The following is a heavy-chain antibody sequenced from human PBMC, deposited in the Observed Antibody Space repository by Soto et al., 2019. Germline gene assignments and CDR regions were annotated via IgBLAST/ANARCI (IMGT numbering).Heavy chain of an antibody. Sequence: EVQLVESGGGLVQPGGSLRLSCAASGFTFSSYNMNWVRQAPVKGMEWVSYISSSGSTIYYADSVKGRFTISRDNAKNSLYLQMNSLRAEDTAVYYCARVAYYYDSSGYFYWCQGTLVTGSS. CDR3: ARVAYYYDSSGYFY. J-gene: IGHJ4*02. CDR1: GFTFSSYN. D-gene: IGHD3-22*01. CDR2: ISSSGSTI. V-gene: IGHV3-48*01.